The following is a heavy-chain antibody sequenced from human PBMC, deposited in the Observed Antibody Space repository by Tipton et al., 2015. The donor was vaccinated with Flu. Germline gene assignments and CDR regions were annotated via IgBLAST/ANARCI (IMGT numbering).Heavy chain of an antibody. D-gene: IGHD6-19*01. Sequence: SLRLSCAASGFTFSNYAMSWVRQAPGKGLEWVSGISSVDDSTYYADSVRGRFTISRDKSRNTLFLQMDRLRADDTAVYYCAKEAGAVGLPLLDYWGPGTLVTVSS. V-gene: IGHV3-23*01. J-gene: IGHJ4*02. CDR1: GFTFSNYA. CDR2: ISSVDDST. CDR3: AKEAGAVGLPLLDY.